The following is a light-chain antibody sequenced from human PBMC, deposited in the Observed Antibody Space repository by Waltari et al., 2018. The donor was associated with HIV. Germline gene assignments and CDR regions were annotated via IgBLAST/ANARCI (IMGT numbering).Light chain of an antibody. Sequence: EIVMTQSPATLSVSPGERATLSCRASQSVSSDLAWYQQKPGQAPRLLIYAASTMATGIPARFSGSGSGTEFTLTISSLQSEDFALFYCQQYNNWWTFGQGTKVEIK. CDR2: AAS. V-gene: IGKV3-15*01. J-gene: IGKJ1*01. CDR1: QSVSSD. CDR3: QQYNNWWT.